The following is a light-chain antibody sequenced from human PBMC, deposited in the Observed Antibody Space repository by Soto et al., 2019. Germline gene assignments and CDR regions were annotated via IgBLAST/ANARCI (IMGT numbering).Light chain of an antibody. J-gene: IGLJ3*02. V-gene: IGLV2-11*01. CDR3: CSYAGSYTLV. Sequence: QSVLTQPRSVSGSPGQSVTISCTGTSIDVGGYNFVSWYQHHPGKAPKLMIYDVSKRPSGVPDRFSGSKSGSTASLTISGLQAEDEADYYCCSYAGSYTLVFGGGTKLTVL. CDR2: DVS. CDR1: SIDVGGYNF.